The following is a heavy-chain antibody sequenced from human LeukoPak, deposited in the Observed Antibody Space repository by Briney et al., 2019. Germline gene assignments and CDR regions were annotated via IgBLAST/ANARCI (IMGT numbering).Heavy chain of an antibody. CDR1: GYSFSRYG. D-gene: IGHD3-9*01. Sequence: ASVKVSCKASGYSFSRYGISWVRQAPGQGLEWMGWISTYNGNTNYAQEFQGRVTMTTDTSTSTAYMELRSLRSDDTAVYYCARDYDTERFDYWGQGALVTVSS. CDR3: ARDYDTERFDY. J-gene: IGHJ4*02. V-gene: IGHV1-18*01. CDR2: ISTYNGNT.